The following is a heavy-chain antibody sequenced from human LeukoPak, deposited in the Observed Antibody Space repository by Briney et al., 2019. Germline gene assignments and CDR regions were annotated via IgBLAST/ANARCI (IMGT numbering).Heavy chain of an antibody. CDR2: IYYSGST. D-gene: IGHD4-23*01. CDR1: GGSISSGGYY. Sequence: SETLSLTCTVSGGSISSGGYYWSWIRQHAGKGLEWIGYIYYSGSTYYNPSLKSRVTISVDTSKNQFSLKLSSVTAADTAVYYCAREVDGGTNWFDPWGQGTLVTVSS. CDR3: AREVDGGTNWFDP. J-gene: IGHJ5*02. V-gene: IGHV4-31*03.